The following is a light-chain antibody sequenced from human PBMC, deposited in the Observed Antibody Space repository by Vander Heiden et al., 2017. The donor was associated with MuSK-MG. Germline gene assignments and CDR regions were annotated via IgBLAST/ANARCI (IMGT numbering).Light chain of an antibody. CDR2: EDK. J-gene: IGLJ2*01. CDR1: SGSIAGNF. CDR3: QSYDSTTVV. Sequence: NFMLPQPHSVSESPRKTVTISGTRISGSIAGNFVQWYQQRPGSSPTTVIYEDKERPSGVPDRFSGSIDSSSNSASLTISGLRTEDEADYYCQSYDSTTVVFGGGTKLTVL. V-gene: IGLV6-57*01.